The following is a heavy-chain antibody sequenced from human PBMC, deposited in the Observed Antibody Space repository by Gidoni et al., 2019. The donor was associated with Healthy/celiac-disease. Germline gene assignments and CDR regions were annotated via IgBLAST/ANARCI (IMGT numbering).Heavy chain of an antibody. CDR1: GYTFTVYY. CDR3: ARDWSDVVVPATNWFDP. Sequence: QVQLVQSGAEVKKPGASVKVSCKASGYTFTVYYMHWVRQATGQVLEWMGWINPNSGGTNYAQKFQGRVTMTRDTSISTAYMELSRLRSDDTAVYYCARDWSDVVVPATNWFDPWGQGTLVTVSS. V-gene: IGHV1-2*02. J-gene: IGHJ5*02. CDR2: INPNSGGT. D-gene: IGHD2-2*01.